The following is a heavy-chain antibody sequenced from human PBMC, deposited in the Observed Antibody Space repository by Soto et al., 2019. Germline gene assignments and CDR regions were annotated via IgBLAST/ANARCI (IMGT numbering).Heavy chain of an antibody. Sequence: QVQLVQSGAEVKKPGSSVKVSCKASGGTFSSYAISWVRQAPGQGLEWMGGIIPIFGTANYAQKFQGRVTITADESTSTAYMELRSLRSEDTAVYYCARDNDILTGYYRATGWFAPWGPRTLVTASS. CDR1: GGTFSSYA. V-gene: IGHV1-69*12. CDR2: IIPIFGTA. D-gene: IGHD3-9*01. J-gene: IGHJ5*02. CDR3: ARDNDILTGYYRATGWFAP.